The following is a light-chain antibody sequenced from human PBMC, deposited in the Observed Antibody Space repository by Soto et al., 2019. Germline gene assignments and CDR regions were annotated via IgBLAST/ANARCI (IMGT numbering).Light chain of an antibody. CDR3: LHHDSFPFT. V-gene: IGKV1-17*01. Sequence: DIQMTQSPSSRAASGGGRVTISCRASQGISSCLGWYQQKTGKAPKLLIYRAFNLHGGVPSRFSGSGSGTEFTLTITSLQPEDSATYYCLHHDSFPFTFGGGTKVDIK. CDR1: QGISSC. J-gene: IGKJ4*01. CDR2: RAF.